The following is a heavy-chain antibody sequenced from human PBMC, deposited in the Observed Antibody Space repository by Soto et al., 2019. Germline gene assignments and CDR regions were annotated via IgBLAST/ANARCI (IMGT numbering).Heavy chain of an antibody. CDR2: INSDGSST. J-gene: IGHJ4*02. CDR3: ASATPRKLLLDY. D-gene: IGHD2-15*01. CDR1: GFTFSIYW. Sequence: GGALPVACASYGFTFSIYWMDWVRQAPGKGLVWVSRINSDGSSTSYADSVKGRFTISRDNAKNTLYLQMNSLRAEDTAVYYCASATPRKLLLDYWGQGTLVTVSS. V-gene: IGHV3-74*01.